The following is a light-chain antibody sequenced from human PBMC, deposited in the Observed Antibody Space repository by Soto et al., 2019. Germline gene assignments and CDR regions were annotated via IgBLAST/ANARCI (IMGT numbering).Light chain of an antibody. J-gene: IGKJ3*01. CDR3: QQYSRYPFT. V-gene: IGKV1-5*01. Sequence: DIHMTQSPSTLSASVGDRVTITCRASQSISEWLTWYQQKPGRAPKLLIYDVSSLESGVPSRFSGSGSETELTINISSLQPDDCETYDGQQYSRYPFTFGPGTKVDIK. CDR2: DVS. CDR1: QSISEW.